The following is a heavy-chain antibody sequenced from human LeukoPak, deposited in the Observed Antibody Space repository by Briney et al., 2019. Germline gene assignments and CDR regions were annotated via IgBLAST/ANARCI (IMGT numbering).Heavy chain of an antibody. CDR1: GFTFSSYE. V-gene: IGHV3-48*03. D-gene: IGHD3-22*01. CDR2: ISRSGSTK. Sequence: GGSLRLSCAAPGFTFSSYEMNWVRQAPGKGLEWVAYISRSGSTKYYADSVKGRFTISRDNAKNSLYLQMNSLRVEDTAVYYCARYHVNYDSTWGQGTMVTVSS. CDR3: ARYHVNYDST. J-gene: IGHJ3*01.